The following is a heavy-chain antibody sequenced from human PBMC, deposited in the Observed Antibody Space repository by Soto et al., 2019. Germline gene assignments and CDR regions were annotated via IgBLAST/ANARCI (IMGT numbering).Heavy chain of an antibody. CDR1: GFTFSNAW. CDR3: TTGSYSSGWYRPYWFDY. D-gene: IGHD6-19*01. J-gene: IGHJ4*02. V-gene: IGHV3-15*01. Sequence: PGGSLRLSCAASGFTFSNAWMSWVRQAPGKGLEWVGRIKSKTDGGTTDYAAPVKGRFTISRDDSKNTLHLQMNSLKTEDTAVYYCTTGSYSSGWYRPYWFDYWGQGTLVTVSS. CDR2: IKSKTDGGTT.